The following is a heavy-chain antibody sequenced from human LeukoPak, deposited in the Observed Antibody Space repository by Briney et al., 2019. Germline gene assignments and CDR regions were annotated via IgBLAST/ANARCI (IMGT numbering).Heavy chain of an antibody. V-gene: IGHV4-39*02. J-gene: IGHJ4*02. CDR2: IYYSGST. CDR3: ARYYCGSASCPGVDS. Sequence: ASETLSLTCTVSGGSISSSSYYWGWIRQPPEKGLEWIGSIYYSGSTYYNPSLKSRVSISVDTSKNHFSLNLNSVTPADTAFYYCARYYCGSASCPGVDSWGQGTLVTVSS. CDR1: GGSISSSSYY. D-gene: IGHD2-2*01.